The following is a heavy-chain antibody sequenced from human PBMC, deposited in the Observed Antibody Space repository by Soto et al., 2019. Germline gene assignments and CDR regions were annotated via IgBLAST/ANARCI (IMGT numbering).Heavy chain of an antibody. V-gene: IGHV3-7*03. CDR1: RINFNDYW. CDR3: ASETWYVFDH. D-gene: IGHD6-13*01. CDR2: IKEDGSSK. Sequence: EVQLVESGGDLVQPGGSLRLSCAASRINFNDYWMSWVRQAPGKGLEWVANIKEDGSSKYYADSVKGRFTISRDNAKNSLYLQMNSLRAEDTALYSCASETWYVFDHWGQGTPVTVSS. J-gene: IGHJ4*02.